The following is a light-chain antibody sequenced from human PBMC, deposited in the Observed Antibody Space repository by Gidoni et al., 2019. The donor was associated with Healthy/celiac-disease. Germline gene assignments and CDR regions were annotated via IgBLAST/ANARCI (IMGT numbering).Light chain of an antibody. J-gene: IGKJ5*01. V-gene: IGKV1-27*01. CDR2: AAS. CDR1: QGISNY. CDR3: QKYNRAPFT. Sequence: DIQLTQSPSSLSASVGDRVTITCRASQGISNYLAWYQQKPGKVPKLLIYAASTLQSGVPSRFSGSGSGTDFTLTISSLQPEDVATYYCQKYNRAPFTFGQXTRLEIK.